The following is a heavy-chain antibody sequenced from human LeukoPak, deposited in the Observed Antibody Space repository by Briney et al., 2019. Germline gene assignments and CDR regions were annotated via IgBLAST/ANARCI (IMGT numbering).Heavy chain of an antibody. J-gene: IGHJ4*02. CDR2: ISGSGGST. V-gene: IGHV3-23*01. Sequence: GGSLRLSCAASGFTFSSYAMSWVRQAPGKGLEWVSAISGSGGSTYYADSVMGRFTISRDNSKNTLYLQMNSLRAEDTAVYYCARTRIMITFGGVIALPYFDYWGQGTLVTVSS. CDR1: GFTFSSYA. CDR3: ARTRIMITFGGVIALPYFDY. D-gene: IGHD3-16*02.